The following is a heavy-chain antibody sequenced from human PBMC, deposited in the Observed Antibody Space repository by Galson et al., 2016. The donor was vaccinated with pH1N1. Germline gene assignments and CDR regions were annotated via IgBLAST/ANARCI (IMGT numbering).Heavy chain of an antibody. CDR3: ARGVSVAGTPRLAY. J-gene: IGHJ4*02. Sequence: TLSLTCTVSGGPISSGGYYWSWIRQHPGKGLEWIGYIFYSGSTYYNPSLKSRVTISVDTSKNQFSLKLSSVTAADTAVYYCARGVSVAGTPRLAYWGQGTLVTVSS. CDR2: IFYSGST. D-gene: IGHD6-19*01. CDR1: GGPISSGGYY. V-gene: IGHV4-31*03.